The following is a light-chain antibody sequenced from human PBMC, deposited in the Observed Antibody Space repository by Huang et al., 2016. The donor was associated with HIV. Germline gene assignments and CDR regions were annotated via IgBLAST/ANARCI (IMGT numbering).Light chain of an antibody. CDR3: QQVDSYPRT. CDR2: AAS. V-gene: IGKV1-9*01. J-gene: IGKJ1*01. Sequence: IQLTQSPSSLSASVGDRVTRTCRARRDIKTYLAWFHQRPGRAPKFLIFAASFLESGVPSRFSGSGSGTEFTLTINGLQPEDVGTYYCQQVDSYPRTFGQGTNVDVK. CDR1: RDIKTY.